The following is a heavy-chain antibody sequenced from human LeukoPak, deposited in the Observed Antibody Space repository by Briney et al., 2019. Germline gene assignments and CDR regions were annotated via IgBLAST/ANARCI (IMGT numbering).Heavy chain of an antibody. D-gene: IGHD1-14*01. V-gene: IGHV3-23*01. CDR3: ARASWVSTTDAVR. J-gene: IGHJ4*02. Sequence: PGGSLRLSCAASGLSFTTFAMSWVRQGPARGLERVSSMKGTGETFYADSVKGRFTLSRGSSRNTVHLQLNNLRVEDTAIYYCARASWVSTTDAVRWGQGTLVTVSS. CDR2: MKGTGET. CDR1: GLSFTTFA.